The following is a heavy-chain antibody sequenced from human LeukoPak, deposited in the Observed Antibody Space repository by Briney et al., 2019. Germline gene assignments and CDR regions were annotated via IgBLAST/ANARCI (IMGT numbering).Heavy chain of an antibody. D-gene: IGHD1-26*01. CDR3: ARERAVGATSHFDY. CDR1: GGSFSGYY. CDR2: INHSGST. J-gene: IGHJ4*02. V-gene: IGHV4-34*01. Sequence: PSETLSLTCAVYGGSFSGYYWSWIRQPPGKGLEWIGEINHSGSTNYNPSLKSRVTISVDTSKNQFSLKLSSVTAADTAVYYCARERAVGATSHFDYWGQGTLVTVSS.